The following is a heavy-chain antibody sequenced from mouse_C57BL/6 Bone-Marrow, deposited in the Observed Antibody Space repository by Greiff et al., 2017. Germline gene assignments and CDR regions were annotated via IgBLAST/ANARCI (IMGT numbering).Heavy chain of an antibody. CDR2: IYPRSGNT. J-gene: IGHJ4*01. Sequence: QVQLQQSGAELARPGASVKLSCKASGYTFTSYGISWVKQRTGQGLEWIGEIYPRSGNTYYNEKFKGKATLNADKSSSTAYMELRSLTSEDSAVYFCARPTPYAMDYWGQGTSVTVSS. CDR3: ARPTPYAMDY. V-gene: IGHV1-81*01. CDR1: GYTFTSYG.